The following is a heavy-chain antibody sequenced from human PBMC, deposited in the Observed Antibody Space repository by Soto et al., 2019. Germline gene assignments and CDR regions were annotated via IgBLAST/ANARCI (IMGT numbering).Heavy chain of an antibody. CDR3: ARDRLTVAVQEYHGMDV. Sequence: EVQVVESGGGLMQPGGSLRLSCAASGFTVTGTHMSWVRQAPSKGLEWVSITYSDGSTHFADSVKGRFTISRDNSKNTLYLEMNSLRVEDTAVYYCARDRLTVAVQEYHGMDVWGQGTTVTVSS. D-gene: IGHD6-6*01. V-gene: IGHV3-53*01. CDR1: GFTVTGTH. J-gene: IGHJ6*02. CDR2: TYSDGST.